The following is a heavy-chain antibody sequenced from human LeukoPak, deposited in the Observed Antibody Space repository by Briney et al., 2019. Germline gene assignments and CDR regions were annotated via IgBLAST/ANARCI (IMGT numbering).Heavy chain of an antibody. Sequence: GGSLRLSCAASGFTVSSNYMSWVRQAPGKGLEWVSIIYSGGSTYYADCVKGRFTISRDNSKNTLYLQMNSLRAEDTAVYYCASAPLGSTRPWGQGTLVTVSS. CDR3: ASAPLGSTRP. D-gene: IGHD1-26*01. CDR1: GFTVSSNY. CDR2: IYSGGST. V-gene: IGHV3-66*01. J-gene: IGHJ5*02.